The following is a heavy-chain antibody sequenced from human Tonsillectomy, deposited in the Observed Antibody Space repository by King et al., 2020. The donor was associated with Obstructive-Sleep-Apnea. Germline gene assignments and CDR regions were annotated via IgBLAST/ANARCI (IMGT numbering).Heavy chain of an antibody. Sequence: VQLVESGGALAQPGESLRLSCAASGFTFSNFDMHWVRQIIGKGLEWVSAIGAAGDTYFPVSVKGRFTISRDNSKNSLYLQMNSLSDGDTAVYYCARSVGGSLKGPFDYLGQGTLVIVSS. CDR3: ARSVGGSLKGPFDY. CDR2: IGAAGDT. CDR1: GFTFSNFD. J-gene: IGHJ4*02. D-gene: IGHD1-26*01. V-gene: IGHV3-13*01.